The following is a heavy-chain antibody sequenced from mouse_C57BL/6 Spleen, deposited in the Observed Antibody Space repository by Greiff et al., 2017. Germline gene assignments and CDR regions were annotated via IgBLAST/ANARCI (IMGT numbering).Heavy chain of an antibody. D-gene: IGHD1-2*01. V-gene: IGHV5-4*03. J-gene: IGHJ1*03. CDR1: GFTFSSYA. CDR2: ISDGGSYT. CDR3: ARDGHGYFDV. Sequence: EVKLMESGGGLVKPGGSLKLSCAASGFTFSSYAMSWVRQTPEKRLEWVATISDGGSYTYYPDNVKGRFTISRDNAKNNLYRQMSHLKSEDTAMYYCARDGHGYFDVWGTGTTVTVSS.